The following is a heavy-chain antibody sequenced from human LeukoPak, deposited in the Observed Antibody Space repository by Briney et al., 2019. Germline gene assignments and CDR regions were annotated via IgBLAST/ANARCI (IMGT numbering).Heavy chain of an antibody. D-gene: IGHD1-26*01. CDR1: GGSISSSIYY. Sequence: SETLSLTCTVSGGSISSSIYYWGWIRQPPGKGLEWIGSIYHSGSTYYNPSLKSRVTISVDTSKNQFSLKLSSVTAADTAVYYCARPGATHPYYFDYWGQGTLVTVSS. V-gene: IGHV4-39*01. CDR3: ARPGATHPYYFDY. J-gene: IGHJ4*02. CDR2: IYHSGST.